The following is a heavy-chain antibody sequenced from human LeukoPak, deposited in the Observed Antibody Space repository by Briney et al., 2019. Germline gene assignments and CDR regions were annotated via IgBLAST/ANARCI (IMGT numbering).Heavy chain of an antibody. CDR2: IIPIFGTA. V-gene: IGHV1-69*06. J-gene: IGHJ3*02. D-gene: IGHD3-22*01. Sequence: SVKVSCKASGGTFSSYAISWVRQAPGQGLEWMGGIIPIFGTANYAQKFQGRVTITADKSTSTAYMELSSLRSEDTAVYYCARTMIVAYDAFDIWGQGTMVTVSS. CDR1: GGTFSSYA. CDR3: ARTMIVAYDAFDI.